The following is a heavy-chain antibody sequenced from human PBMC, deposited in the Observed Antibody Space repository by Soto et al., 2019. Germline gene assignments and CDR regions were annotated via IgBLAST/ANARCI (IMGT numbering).Heavy chain of an antibody. CDR1: GFTFSRYW. D-gene: IGHD3-22*01. Sequence: SLRLSCAASGFTFSRYWMHWVRQAPGKGLVWVSRISSDGSNAIYADSVKGRFTISRDNAKNTLHLQMNSLRAEDTATYYCTRDQVDSSGYYFFDFWGRGTLVTVSS. V-gene: IGHV3-74*01. CDR3: TRDQVDSSGYYFFDF. J-gene: IGHJ4*02. CDR2: ISSDGSNA.